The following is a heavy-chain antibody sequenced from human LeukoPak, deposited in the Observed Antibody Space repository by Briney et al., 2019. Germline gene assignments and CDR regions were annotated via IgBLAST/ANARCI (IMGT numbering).Heavy chain of an antibody. CDR1: GYTFTSYA. CDR2: ISVGNGNT. V-gene: IGHV1-3*01. CDR3: TRERGQGRYDY. J-gene: IGHJ4*02. Sequence: ASVKVSCKASGYTFTSYAIHWVRQAPGQRLEWMGWISVGNGNTKYSQKLQGRVTITRDTSASTAYMELSSLRSEDTAVYYCTRERGQGRYDYWGRGTLVTVSS.